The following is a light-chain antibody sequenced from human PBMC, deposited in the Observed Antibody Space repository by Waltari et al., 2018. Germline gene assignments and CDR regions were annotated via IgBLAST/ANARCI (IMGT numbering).Light chain of an antibody. CDR1: SGHSSNV. J-gene: IGLJ3*02. V-gene: IGLV4-69*01. CDR2: VNSDGSH. Sequence: ASASLGASVKLTCTLSSGHSSNVIAWLQQQPEKGPRFLMKVNSDGSHRKGDEIPDRFSGSSSGAERYLSISSLQSEDEADYFCQTGGHGTWVFGGGTKLTVL. CDR3: QTGGHGTWV.